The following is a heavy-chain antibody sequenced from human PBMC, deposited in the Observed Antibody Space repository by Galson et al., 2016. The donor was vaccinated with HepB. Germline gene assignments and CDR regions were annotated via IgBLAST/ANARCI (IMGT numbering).Heavy chain of an antibody. CDR3: ATHFRDSSGYGALDI. CDR2: IFPILGTA. D-gene: IGHD3-22*01. CDR1: GGNFNTYA. Sequence: SVKVSCKAVGGNFNTYAIDWVRQAPGQGLEWMGGIFPILGTADYTQKFQGRLTLTADESTSTAYLGLRNLRSEDTAVYHCATHFRDSSGYGALDIWSQGTLITVSS. J-gene: IGHJ3*02. V-gene: IGHV1-69*13.